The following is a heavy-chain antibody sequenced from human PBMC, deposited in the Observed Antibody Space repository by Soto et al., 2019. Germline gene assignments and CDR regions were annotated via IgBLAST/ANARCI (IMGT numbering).Heavy chain of an antibody. Sequence: GGSLRLSCAASGFTFSDYYMSWIRQAPGKGLEWVSYFSNSGSTMFYADSVKGRFTISRDNAKNSVYLHMHSLSAEDTAVYYCARDAGSGDLDSGYHYAFDYWGQGTLVTVSS. CDR2: FSNSGSTM. CDR1: GFTFSDYY. CDR3: ARDAGSGDLDSGYHYAFDY. V-gene: IGHV3-11*01. J-gene: IGHJ4*02. D-gene: IGHD3-22*01.